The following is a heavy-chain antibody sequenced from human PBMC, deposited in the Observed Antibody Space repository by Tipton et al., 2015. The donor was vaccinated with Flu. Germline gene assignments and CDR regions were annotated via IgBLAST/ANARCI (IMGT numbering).Heavy chain of an antibody. Sequence: TLSLTCAVSGGSISSGGYSRSWIRQPPGKGLEWIGYIFHSGSTYYNPSLKSRVTISVDRSKNQFSLKLSSVTAADTAVYYCARVIWDMIVVAPDAFDIWGQGTMVTVSS. V-gene: IGHV4-30-2*01. D-gene: IGHD3-22*01. CDR3: ARVIWDMIVVAPDAFDI. CDR1: GGSISSGGYS. J-gene: IGHJ3*02. CDR2: IFHSGST.